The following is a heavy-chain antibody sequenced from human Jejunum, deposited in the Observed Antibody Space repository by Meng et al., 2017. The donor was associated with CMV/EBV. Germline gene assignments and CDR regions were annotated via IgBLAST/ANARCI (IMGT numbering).Heavy chain of an antibody. J-gene: IGHJ4*02. CDR3: ARDNDGSSHYSQFDY. CDR1: GFPLNSYG. V-gene: IGHV3-33*01. D-gene: IGHD3-22*01. Sequence: SGFPLNSYGIQWVRQFLGKGLEWVAVLWYDGSRKYFADSVQGRFSISRDDSKNTVYLQMNSLRAEDTAVYYCARDNDGSSHYSQFDYWGQGTLVTVSS. CDR2: LWYDGSRK.